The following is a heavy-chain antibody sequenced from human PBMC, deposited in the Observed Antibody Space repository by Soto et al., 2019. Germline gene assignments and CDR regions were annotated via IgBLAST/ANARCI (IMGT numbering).Heavy chain of an antibody. Sequence: PTLVNPTQTLTLTCTFSGFSLSTVSMCVGWIRQTPGKALEWLALIDWEDDKFYSTSLKTRLTISKDTSKNQVVLTMTNMDPADTATYYRDTLRGGTSGYQFDFWGQGTLVTVSS. J-gene: IGHJ4*02. CDR1: GFSLSTVSMC. CDR2: IDWEDDK. V-gene: IGHV2-70*12. CDR3: DTLRGGTSGYQFDF. D-gene: IGHD3-22*01.